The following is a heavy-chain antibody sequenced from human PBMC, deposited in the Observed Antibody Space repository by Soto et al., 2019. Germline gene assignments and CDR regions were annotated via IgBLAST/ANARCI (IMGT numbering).Heavy chain of an antibody. J-gene: IGHJ6*02. V-gene: IGHV3-21*01. CDR2: ISSSSSYI. CDR1: GFTFSSYS. D-gene: IGHD6-13*01. CDR3: ARPKGGNKQQLVLVYYYGMDV. Sequence: LRLSCAASGFTFSSYSMNWVRQAPGKGLEWVSSISSSSSYIYYADSVKGRFTISRDNAKNSLYLQMNSLRAEDTAVYYCARPKGGNKQQLVLVYYYGMDVWGQGTTVTVSS.